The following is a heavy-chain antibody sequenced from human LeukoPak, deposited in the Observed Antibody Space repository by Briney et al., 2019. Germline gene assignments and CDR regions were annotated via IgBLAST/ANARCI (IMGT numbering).Heavy chain of an antibody. V-gene: IGHV3-74*01. Sequence: PGGSLRLSCAASGFTFSSYWMHWVHQAAGKGLVWVSRINRVGSGTIYADSVEGRFTISRDNAKNTVYLQMNSLRVEYTAVYYCARGGMYYGFDIWGQGTMVTVSS. CDR1: GFTFSSYW. CDR3: ARGGMYYGFDI. D-gene: IGHD1-26*01. CDR2: INRVGSGT. J-gene: IGHJ3*02.